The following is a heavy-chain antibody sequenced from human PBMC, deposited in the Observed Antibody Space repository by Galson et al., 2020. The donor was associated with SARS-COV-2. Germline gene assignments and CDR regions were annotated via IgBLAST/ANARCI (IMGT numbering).Heavy chain of an antibody. CDR2: INPNSGGT. V-gene: IGHV1-2*02. CDR1: GYTFTGYY. Sequence: ASVKVSCKASGYTFTGYYMHWVRQAPGQGLEWMGWINPNSGGTNYAQKFQGRVTMTRDTPISTAYMELSRLRSDDTAVYYCARQLRAASYYYYGMDVWGQGTTVTVSS. J-gene: IGHJ6*02. CDR3: ARQLRAASYYYYGMDV. D-gene: IGHD6-6*01.